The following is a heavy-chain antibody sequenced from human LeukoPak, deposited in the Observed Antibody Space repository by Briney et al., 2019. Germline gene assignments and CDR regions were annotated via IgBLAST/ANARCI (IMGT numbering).Heavy chain of an antibody. CDR3: ARLVREMATPRPDY. D-gene: IGHD5-24*01. J-gene: IGHJ4*02. CDR2: IYYSGST. V-gene: IGHV4-31*03. CDR1: GGSISSGGYY. Sequence: SETLSLTCTVSGGSISSGGYYWSWIRQHPEKGLEWIGYIYYSGSTYYNPSLKSRVTISVDTSKNQFSLKLSSVTAADTAVYYCARLVREMATPRPDYWGQGTLVTVSS.